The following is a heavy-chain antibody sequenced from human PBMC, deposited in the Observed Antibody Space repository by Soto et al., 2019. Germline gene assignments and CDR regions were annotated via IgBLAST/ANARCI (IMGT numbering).Heavy chain of an antibody. D-gene: IGHD1-26*01. J-gene: IGHJ4*02. CDR1: GFTVSSNY. Sequence: LRLSCAASGFTVSSNYMSWVRQAPGKGLEWVSVIYSGGSTYYADSVKGRFTISRDNSKNTLYLQMNSLRAEDTAVYYCARVSKWELLLFDYRGQRPLVT. CDR3: ARVSKWELLLFDY. V-gene: IGHV3-53*01. CDR2: IYSGGST.